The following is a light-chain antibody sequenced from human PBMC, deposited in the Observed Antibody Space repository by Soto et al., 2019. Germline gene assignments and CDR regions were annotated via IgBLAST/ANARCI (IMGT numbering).Light chain of an antibody. J-gene: IGKJ1*01. Sequence: DIVLTQSPGTLSLSPGERATLSCRASPSISSSYLAWYQQRPGQAPRLLIYGASSRATGIPDRFSGSGSGTDFTLTISRLEPEEFVVYYCQQYGMSPWTFGQGTKVEI. CDR2: GAS. CDR3: QQYGMSPWT. CDR1: PSISSSY. V-gene: IGKV3-20*01.